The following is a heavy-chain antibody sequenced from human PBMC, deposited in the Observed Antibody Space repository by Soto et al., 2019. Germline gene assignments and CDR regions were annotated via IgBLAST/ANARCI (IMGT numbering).Heavy chain of an antibody. J-gene: IGHJ4*02. CDR1: GGSISSSGYS. CDR3: ASSHAGAHITAAVH. Sequence: QLQLQESGSGLVKPSQTLSLTCAVSGGSISSSGYSWRWIRQPPGKGLEWVGYVYHSGSTYYNPYLKSRVTISVDRTKNQFSLTLSSVTAADTAVYYCASSHAGAHITAAVHWGQGTLVTVSS. D-gene: IGHD6-13*01. CDR2: VYHSGST. V-gene: IGHV4-30-2*01.